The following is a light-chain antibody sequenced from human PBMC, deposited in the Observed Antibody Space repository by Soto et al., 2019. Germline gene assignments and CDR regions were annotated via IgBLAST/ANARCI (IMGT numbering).Light chain of an antibody. CDR1: QSVSSY. V-gene: IGKV3-11*01. CDR2: DAS. Sequence: EIVLTQSPATLSLSPGERVTLSCRASQSVSSYFAWYQQKPGQAPMLLIYDASNRATGIPARFSGSGSGTDFTLTISSLEPEDFAVYYCQQRSNEPLTFGQGTRLEIK. J-gene: IGKJ5*01. CDR3: QQRSNEPLT.